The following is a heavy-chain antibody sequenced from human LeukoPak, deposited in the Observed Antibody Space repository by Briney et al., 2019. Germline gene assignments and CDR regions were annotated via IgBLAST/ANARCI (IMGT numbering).Heavy chain of an antibody. CDR3: ARVHFYYYMDV. CDR2: ISSSSSYI. J-gene: IGHJ6*03. CDR1: GFTFSSYS. V-gene: IGHV3-21*01. Sequence: GGSLRLSCAASGFTFSSYSMNWVRQAPGKVLEWVSSISSSSSYIYYADSVKGRFTISRDNANNSLYLQMNSLRAEDTAVYYCARVHFYYYMDVWGKGTTVTVSS.